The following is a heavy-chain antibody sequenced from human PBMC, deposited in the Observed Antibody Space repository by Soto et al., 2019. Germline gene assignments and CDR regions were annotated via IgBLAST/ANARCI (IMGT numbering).Heavy chain of an antibody. CDR1: GFTFSSYG. D-gene: IGHD6-19*01. CDR2: IWYDGSNK. J-gene: IGHJ4*02. Sequence: GGSLRLSCAASGFTFSSYGMHWVRQAPGKGLEWVAVIWYDGSNKYYADSVKGRFTISRDNSKNTLYLQMNSLRAEDTAVYYCAREWDVGAVAGKFFGFDYWGQGTLVTVSS. CDR3: AREWDVGAVAGKFFGFDY. V-gene: IGHV3-33*01.